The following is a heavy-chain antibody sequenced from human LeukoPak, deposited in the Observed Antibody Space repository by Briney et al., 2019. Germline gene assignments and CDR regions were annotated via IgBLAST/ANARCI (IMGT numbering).Heavy chain of an antibody. D-gene: IGHD6-6*01. J-gene: IGHJ1*01. CDR1: GGSISTYY. CDR3: ARGGAARLHFQN. CDR2: IYHSGST. V-gene: IGHV4-59*01. Sequence: SETLSLTCTVSGGSISTYYWNWIRQPPGKGLEWIGYIYHSGSTNYNPSLQSRVTISVDTSKNQFSLSLNSVTAADTAVYYCARGGAARLHFQNWGQGTLVTVSS.